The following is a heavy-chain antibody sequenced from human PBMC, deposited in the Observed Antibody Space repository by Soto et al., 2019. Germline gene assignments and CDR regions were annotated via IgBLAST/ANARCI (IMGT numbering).Heavy chain of an antibody. CDR1: GFTFSTYA. CDR3: ARPYVEVAVNDAFDI. Sequence: EVQLLESGGGLVQPWVSLRLSCAASGFTFSTYALTWVRQAPGKGLEWVSSIGTHADTTYYVDSVKGRFSISRDNSKNTVYLQISSLSAEDTALYYCARPYVEVAVNDAFDIWGRGTMVTVSS. V-gene: IGHV3-23*01. D-gene: IGHD3-16*01. J-gene: IGHJ3*02. CDR2: IGTHADTT.